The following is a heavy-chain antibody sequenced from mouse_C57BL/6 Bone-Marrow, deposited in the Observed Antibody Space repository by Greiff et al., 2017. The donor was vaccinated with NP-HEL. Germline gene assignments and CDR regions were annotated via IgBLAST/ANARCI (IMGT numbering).Heavy chain of an antibody. J-gene: IGHJ3*01. CDR2: IDPETGGT. D-gene: IGHD2-1*01. CDR3: TRSTMGRRGFAY. CDR1: GYTFTDYE. Sequence: QVQLKESGAELVRPGASVTLSCKASGYTFTDYEMHWVKQTPVHGLEWIGAIDPETGGTAYNQKFKGKAILTADKSSSTAYMELRSLTSEDSAVYYCTRSTMGRRGFAYWGQGTLVTVSA. V-gene: IGHV1-15*01.